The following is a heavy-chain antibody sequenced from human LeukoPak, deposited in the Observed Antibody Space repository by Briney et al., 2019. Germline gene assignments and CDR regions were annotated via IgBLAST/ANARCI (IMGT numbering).Heavy chain of an antibody. Sequence: GGSLRLSCAASGFTFSSYEMNWVRQAPGKGLEWVSYISSSGSTIYYADSVKGRFTISRDNSKNTLYLQMNSLRAEDTAVYYCAKDRVGYCSSTSCPVYYYYGMDVWGQGTTVTVSS. V-gene: IGHV3-48*03. CDR3: AKDRVGYCSSTSCPVYYYYGMDV. CDR1: GFTFSSYE. CDR2: ISSSGSTI. D-gene: IGHD2-2*01. J-gene: IGHJ6*02.